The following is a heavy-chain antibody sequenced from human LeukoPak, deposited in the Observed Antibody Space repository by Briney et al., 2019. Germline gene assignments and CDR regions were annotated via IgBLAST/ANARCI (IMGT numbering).Heavy chain of an antibody. CDR3: GLHPYVLGFYYMDV. CDR2: IDDSGYT. Sequence: SETLSLTCTVSGGSIRNSHHYWGWIRQPPGKGLEWIGSIDDSGYTYYSPSLKSRISISVDTSKNQLYMRLTSVTAADTAVYYCGLHPYVLGFYYMDVWGKGTTVTISS. V-gene: IGHV4-39*01. J-gene: IGHJ6*03. CDR1: GGSIRNSHHY. D-gene: IGHD3-16*01.